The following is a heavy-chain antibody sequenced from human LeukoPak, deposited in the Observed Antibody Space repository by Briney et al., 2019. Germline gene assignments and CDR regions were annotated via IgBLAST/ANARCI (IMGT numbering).Heavy chain of an antibody. V-gene: IGHV1-69*04. J-gene: IGHJ5*02. Sequence: ASVKVSCKASGGTFSSYAISWVRQAPGQGLEWMGRIIPIFGIANYAQKFQGRVTITADKSTSTAYMELSSLRSEDTAVYYCATDRQLRGLPEAGFDPWGQGTLVTVSS. CDR1: GGTFSSYA. CDR3: ATDRQLRGLPEAGFDP. CDR2: IIPIFGIA. D-gene: IGHD4-17*01.